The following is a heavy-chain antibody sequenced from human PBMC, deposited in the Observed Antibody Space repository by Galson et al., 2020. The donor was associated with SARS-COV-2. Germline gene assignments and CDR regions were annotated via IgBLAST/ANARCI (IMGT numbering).Heavy chain of an antibody. V-gene: IGHV4-39*06. Sequence: LSLTCTVSGGSIRSSNYYWGWLRQPPGKGLEWIGSIYNSGTTHYSPSLQSRVTISVDTSKNQFALNLGTVTAADTAMYYCARDATSRGWYNWFDPWGQGTLVTVSS. CDR1: GGSIRSSNYY. CDR3: ARDATSRGWYNWFDP. J-gene: IGHJ5*02. D-gene: IGHD6-19*01. CDR2: IYNSGTT.